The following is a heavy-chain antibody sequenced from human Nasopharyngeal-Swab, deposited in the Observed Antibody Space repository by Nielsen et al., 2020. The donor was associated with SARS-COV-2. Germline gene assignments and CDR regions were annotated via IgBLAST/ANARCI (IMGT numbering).Heavy chain of an antibody. CDR2: INPNSGGT. V-gene: IGHV1-2*06. Sequence: ASVKVSCKASGYTFTGYYMHWVRQAPGQGLEWMGRINPNSGGTNYAQKFQGRVTMTRDTSISTAYMELSRLRSGDTAVYYCARAAPGRSYYFDYWGQGTLVTVSS. J-gene: IGHJ4*02. CDR1: GYTFTGYY. CDR3: ARAAPGRSYYFDY.